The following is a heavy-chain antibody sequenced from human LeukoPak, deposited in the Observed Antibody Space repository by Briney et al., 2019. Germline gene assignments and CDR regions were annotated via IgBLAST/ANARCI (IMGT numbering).Heavy chain of an antibody. J-gene: IGHJ4*02. D-gene: IGHD3-10*01. CDR3: AKGHYYDSGSLDY. Sequence: GSLRLSCAASGFTFSDYYMSWIRQAPGKGLEWVSYISSSGSTIYYADSVKGRFTISRDNSKNTLYVQMNSLRAEDTAVYYCAKGHYYDSGSLDYWGQGTLVTVSS. CDR1: GFTFSDYY. CDR2: ISSSGSTI. V-gene: IGHV3-11*01.